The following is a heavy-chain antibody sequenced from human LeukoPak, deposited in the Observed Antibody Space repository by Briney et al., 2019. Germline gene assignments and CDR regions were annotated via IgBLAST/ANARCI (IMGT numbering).Heavy chain of an antibody. J-gene: IGHJ4*02. CDR2: ISGSGGST. CDR1: GFSFSSYA. V-gene: IGHV3-23*01. Sequence: PGGSLRLSCAASGFSFSSYAMSWVRQAPGKGLEWVSAISGSGGSTYYADSVKGRFTISRDNSKNTLYLQMNSLRAEDTAVYYRAKGAYYDILTGYSLPYFDYWGQGTLVTVSS. D-gene: IGHD3-9*01. CDR3: AKGAYYDILTGYSLPYFDY.